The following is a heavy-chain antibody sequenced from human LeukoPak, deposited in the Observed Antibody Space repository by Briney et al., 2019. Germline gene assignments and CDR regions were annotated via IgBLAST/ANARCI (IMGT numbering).Heavy chain of an antibody. J-gene: IGHJ5*02. CDR1: GGSVSSGSYY. V-gene: IGHV4-61*01. CDR2: IYYSGST. CDR3: ARDLAP. D-gene: IGHD3-16*01. Sequence: PSETLSLTCAVYGGSVSSGSYYWSWIQQPPGKGLEWIGYIYYSGSTNYNPSLMSRVTISVDTSKNQFSLKLSSVTAADTAVYYCARDLAPWGQGTLVTVSS.